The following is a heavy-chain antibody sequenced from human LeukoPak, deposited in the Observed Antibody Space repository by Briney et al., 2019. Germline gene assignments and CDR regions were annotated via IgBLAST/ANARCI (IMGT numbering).Heavy chain of an antibody. V-gene: IGHV3-73*01. CDR2: IDKKDKGYATAT. CDR3: TRDSGTYNWFDP. D-gene: IGHD1-26*01. CDR1: GFTFSSIW. J-gene: IGHJ5*02. Sequence: QSGGSLRLSCATSGFTFSSIWMSWVRQAPGKGLEWVGQIDKKDKGYATATAYAASVTGRFTISRDDSINTAYLQMKSLRTEDTALYYCTRDSGTYNWFDPWGQGTLVTVSS.